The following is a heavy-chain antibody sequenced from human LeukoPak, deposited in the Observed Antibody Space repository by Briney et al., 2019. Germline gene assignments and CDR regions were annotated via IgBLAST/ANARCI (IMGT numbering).Heavy chain of an antibody. Sequence: PGESLKISCEGSGYEFTSYWIAWVRQMPGKGLEWMGITHPGDSDTRYSPSFQGQVTISADKSISTAYLQWSSLKASDTAMYYCARPRGYDILTGPIDYWGQGTLVTVSS. J-gene: IGHJ4*02. V-gene: IGHV5-51*01. CDR3: ARPRGYDILTGPIDY. D-gene: IGHD3-9*01. CDR1: GYEFTSYW. CDR2: THPGDSDT.